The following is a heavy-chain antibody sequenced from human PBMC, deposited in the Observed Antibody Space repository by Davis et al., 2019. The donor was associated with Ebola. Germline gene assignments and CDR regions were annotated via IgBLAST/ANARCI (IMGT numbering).Heavy chain of an antibody. Sequence: SVKVSCKASGYTFTNYGITWVRQAPGQGLEWMGGIIPIFGTANYAQKFQGRVTITADKSTSTAYMELSSLRSEDTAVYYCARENSYLYYYGMDVWGQGTTVTVSS. V-gene: IGHV1-69*06. CDR2: IIPIFGTA. CDR1: GYTFTNYG. D-gene: IGHD3-10*01. J-gene: IGHJ6*02. CDR3: ARENSYLYYYGMDV.